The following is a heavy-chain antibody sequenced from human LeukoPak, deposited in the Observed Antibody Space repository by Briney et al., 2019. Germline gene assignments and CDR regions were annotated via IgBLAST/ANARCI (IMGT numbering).Heavy chain of an antibody. J-gene: IGHJ6*03. CDR1: GGSFSGYY. CDR3: ARGYCSGGSCYPYYYYNYMDV. D-gene: IGHD2-15*01. V-gene: IGHV4-34*01. CDR2: INHSGST. Sequence: SETLSLTCAVYGGSFSGYYWSWIRQPPGKGLEWIGEINHSGSTNYNPPLKSRVTISVDTSKNQFSLKLSSVTAADTAVYYCARGYCSGGSCYPYYYYNYMDVWGKGTTVTVSS.